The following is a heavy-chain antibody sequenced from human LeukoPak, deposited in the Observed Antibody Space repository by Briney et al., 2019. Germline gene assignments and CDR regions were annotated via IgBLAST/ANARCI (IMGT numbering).Heavy chain of an antibody. CDR2: IYHSGST. V-gene: IGHV4-38-2*02. CDR3: ARGSGCGDYEPDWFDP. CDR1: GYSISSGYY. Sequence: PSETLSLTCTVSGYSISSGYYWGWIRQPPGKGLEWIGSIYHSGSTYYNPSLKSRVTISVDTSKNQFSLKLSSVTAADTAVYYCARGSGCGDYEPDWFDPWGQGTLVTVSS. D-gene: IGHD4-17*01. J-gene: IGHJ5*02.